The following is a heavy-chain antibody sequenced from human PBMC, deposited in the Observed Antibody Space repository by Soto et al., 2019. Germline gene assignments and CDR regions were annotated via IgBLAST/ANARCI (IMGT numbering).Heavy chain of an antibody. J-gene: IGHJ6*02. V-gene: IGHV1-69*04. Sequence: SVKVSCKASGGTFSSYTISWVRQAPGQGLEWMGRIIPILGIANYAQKFQGRVTITADKSTSTAYMELSSLRSEDTAVYYCARDFLPPDEYRTLRVVVITTHGDYYYGMDVWGQGTTVTVSS. D-gene: IGHD3-22*01. CDR2: IIPILGIA. CDR1: GGTFSSYT. CDR3: ARDFLPPDEYRTLRVVVITTHGDYYYGMDV.